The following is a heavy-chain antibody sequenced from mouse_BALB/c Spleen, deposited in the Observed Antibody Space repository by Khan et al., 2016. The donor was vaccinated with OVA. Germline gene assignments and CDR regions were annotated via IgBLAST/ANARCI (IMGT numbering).Heavy chain of an antibody. V-gene: IGHV1-63*02. D-gene: IGHD3-1*01. CDR1: GYTFTNFW. CDR3: ERRGAARATWDYFDY. CDR2: IYPGGGYT. Sequence: VQLQQSGTELVRPGTSVKMSCKAAGYTFTNFWIGWVKQRPGHGLEWIGDIYPGGGYTNYNEKFEGKATLTADTSSSTAYMQISSLTYEDSAILFCERRGAARATWDYFDYWGQGTTLTVSA. J-gene: IGHJ2*01.